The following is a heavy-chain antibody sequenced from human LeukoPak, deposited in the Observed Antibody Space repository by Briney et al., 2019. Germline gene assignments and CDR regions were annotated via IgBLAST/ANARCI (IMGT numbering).Heavy chain of an antibody. Sequence: GGSLRLSCAASGFTFSDHYMDWVRQAPGKGLEWVSAISGSGGRTDYADSVRGRFTISRDNSKNTLYLQMNSLRAEDTALYYCAKDADDYGDFYYYFDYWGQGTLVTVSS. CDR1: GFTFSDHY. J-gene: IGHJ4*02. CDR2: ISGSGGRT. CDR3: AKDADDYGDFYYYFDY. D-gene: IGHD4-17*01. V-gene: IGHV3-23*01.